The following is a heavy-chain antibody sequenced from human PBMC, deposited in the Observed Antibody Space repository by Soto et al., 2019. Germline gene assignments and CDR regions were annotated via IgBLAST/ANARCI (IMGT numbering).Heavy chain of an antibody. D-gene: IGHD2-2*01. V-gene: IGHV3-30*18. CDR3: AKLPAAKPHYYYGMDV. CDR2: ISYDGSNK. Sequence: GGSLRLSCAASGFTFSSYGMHWVRQAPGKGLEWVAVISYDGSNKYYADSVKGRFTISRDNSKNTLYLQMNSLRAEDTAVYYCAKLPAAKPHYYYGMDVWGQGTTVTVSS. CDR1: GFTFSSYG. J-gene: IGHJ6*02.